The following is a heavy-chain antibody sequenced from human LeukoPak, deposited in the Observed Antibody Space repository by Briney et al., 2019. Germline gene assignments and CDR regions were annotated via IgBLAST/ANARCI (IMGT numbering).Heavy chain of an antibody. V-gene: IGHV3-21*01. J-gene: IGHJ6*03. Sequence: GGSLRLSCAVSGFTFSSYTINWVRQAPGKGLEWVSSISSSSSYIYYADSVKGRFTISRDNAKNSLYLQMNSLRAEDTALYYCASFSGTYYYYSYYMDVWGTGTTVTVSS. CDR3: ASFSGTYYYYSYYMDV. CDR1: GFTFSSYT. CDR2: ISSSSSYI. D-gene: IGHD6-19*01.